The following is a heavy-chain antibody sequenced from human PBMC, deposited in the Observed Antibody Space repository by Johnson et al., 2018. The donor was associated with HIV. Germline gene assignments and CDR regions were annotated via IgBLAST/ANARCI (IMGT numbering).Heavy chain of an antibody. Sequence: MLLVESGGGLVQPGGSLRLSCAASGFTFSSYAMSWVRQAPGKGLEWVSAISGSGGSTYYADSVKGRFTISRDNSKNTLYLQMNSLRAEDTAVYYCAKVRCGGDCLDAFDIWCQGTMVTVSS. CDR3: AKVRCGGDCLDAFDI. V-gene: IGHV3-23*04. D-gene: IGHD2-21*02. CDR2: ISGSGGST. CDR1: GFTFSSYA. J-gene: IGHJ3*02.